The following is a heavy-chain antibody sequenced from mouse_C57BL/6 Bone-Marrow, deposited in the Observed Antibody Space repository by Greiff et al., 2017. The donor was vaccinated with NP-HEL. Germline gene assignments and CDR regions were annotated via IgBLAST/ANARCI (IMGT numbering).Heavy chain of an antibody. CDR3: ARCKDYYGPAWFAY. CDR2: IYPGDGDT. J-gene: IGHJ3*01. D-gene: IGHD1-1*01. Sequence: VQLQQSGPELVKPGASVKISCKASGYAFSSSWMNWVKQRPGKGLEWIGRIYPGDGDTNYNGKFKGKATLTADKSSSTAYMQLSSLTSEDSAVYFCARCKDYYGPAWFAYWGQGTLVTVSA. CDR1: GYAFSSSW. V-gene: IGHV1-82*01.